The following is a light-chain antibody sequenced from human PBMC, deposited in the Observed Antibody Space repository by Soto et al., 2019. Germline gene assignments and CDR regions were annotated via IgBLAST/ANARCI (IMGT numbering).Light chain of an antibody. CDR2: GAS. CDR3: QQYNDWYT. Sequence: EIVMTQSPATLSVSPGERATLSCRASQSVSSNLAWYQQKPGQAPRLLIYGASTRATGIPARFSGSGSGTEFTLTISSLQSEDFAVYYCQQYNDWYTFGQGIKLEIK. V-gene: IGKV3-15*01. J-gene: IGKJ2*01. CDR1: QSVSSN.